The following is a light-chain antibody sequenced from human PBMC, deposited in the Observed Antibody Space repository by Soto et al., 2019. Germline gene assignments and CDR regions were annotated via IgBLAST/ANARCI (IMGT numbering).Light chain of an antibody. V-gene: IGKV4-1*01. CDR2: WAS. CDR3: QQYYSTPWT. CDR1: QNVLYSSNNKNY. J-gene: IGKJ1*01. Sequence: DIVMTQSPDSLAVSLGERATINCESSQNVLYSSNNKNYLAWYQQKPGQPPKLLIYWASTRESGVPDRFSGSGSGTDFPLTISSLQAEDVAVYYCQQYYSTPWTFGQGTKVEIK.